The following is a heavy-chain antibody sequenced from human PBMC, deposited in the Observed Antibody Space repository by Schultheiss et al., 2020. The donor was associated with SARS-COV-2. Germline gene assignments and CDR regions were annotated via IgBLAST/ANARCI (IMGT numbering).Heavy chain of an antibody. J-gene: IGHJ3*02. V-gene: IGHV3-73*01. CDR2: IRSKANSYAT. D-gene: IGHD2-15*01. Sequence: GESLKISCAASGFTFSGSAMHWVRQASGKGLEWVGRIRSKANSYATAYAASVKGRFTISRDDSKNTAYLQMNSLKTEDTAVYYCATDAWWHDAFDIWGQGTMVTVSS. CDR1: GFTFSGSA. CDR3: ATDAWWHDAFDI.